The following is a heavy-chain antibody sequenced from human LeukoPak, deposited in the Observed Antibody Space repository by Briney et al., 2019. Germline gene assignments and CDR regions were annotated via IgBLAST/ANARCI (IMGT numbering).Heavy chain of an antibody. J-gene: IGHJ4*02. CDR1: GGSFSGYY. D-gene: IGHD3-22*01. Sequence: SETLSLTCAVCGGSFSGYYWSWIRQPPGKGLEWIGEINHSGSTNYNPSLKSRVTISVDTSKNQFSLKLSSVTAADTAVYYCARARGYYYDSSGYRNDYWGQGTLVTVSS. CDR2: INHSGST. CDR3: ARARGYYYDSSGYRNDY. V-gene: IGHV4-34*01.